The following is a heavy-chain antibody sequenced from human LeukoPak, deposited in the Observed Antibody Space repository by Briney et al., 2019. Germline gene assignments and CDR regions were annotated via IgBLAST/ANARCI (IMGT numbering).Heavy chain of an antibody. V-gene: IGHV4-59*01. CDR1: GASINSYY. CDR3: ARTSSSWL. CDR2: IYDSGST. J-gene: IGHJ4*02. D-gene: IGHD6-13*01. Sequence: PSETLSLTCTVSGASINSYYWSWIRQPPGKGLEWIGCIYDSGSTDYNPSLKSRVTISVDTSKTQFSLKLTSVTAADTAMYYCARTSSSWLWGQGTLVTVSS.